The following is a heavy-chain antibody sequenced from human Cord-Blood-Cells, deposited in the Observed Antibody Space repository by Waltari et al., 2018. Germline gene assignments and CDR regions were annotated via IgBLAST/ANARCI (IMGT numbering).Heavy chain of an antibody. J-gene: IGHJ2*01. V-gene: IGHV3-21*01. CDR3: ARRGDWYFDL. D-gene: IGHD3-10*01. Sequence: EVQLVESGGGLVKPGGSLRLSCAASGFTFSSYSMNWVRQAPGKGLEWVSSISSSSSFIYYADSVKGRFTISRDNAKNSLYLQMNSLRAEDTAVYYCARRGDWYFDLWGRGTLVTVSS. CDR2: ISSSSSFI. CDR1: GFTFSSYS.